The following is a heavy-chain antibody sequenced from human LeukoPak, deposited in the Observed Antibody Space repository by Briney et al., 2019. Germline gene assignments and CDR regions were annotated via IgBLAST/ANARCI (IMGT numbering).Heavy chain of an antibody. CDR2: INTNTGNP. D-gene: IGHD6-13*01. J-gene: IGHJ6*02. CDR3: ASGYSSSWPRTYGMDV. CDR1: GYTFTSYA. Sequence: ASVKVSCKASGYTFTSYAMNWVRQAPGQGLEWMGWINTNTGNPTYAQGFTGRFVFSLDTSVGTAYLQISSLKAEDTAVYYCASGYSSSWPRTYGMDVWGQGATVTVSS. V-gene: IGHV7-4-1*02.